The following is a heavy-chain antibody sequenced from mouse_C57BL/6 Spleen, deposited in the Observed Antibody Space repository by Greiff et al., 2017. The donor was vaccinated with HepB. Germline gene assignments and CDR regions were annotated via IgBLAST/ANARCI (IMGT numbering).Heavy chain of an antibody. J-gene: IGHJ4*01. V-gene: IGHV1-69*01. CDR3: ARGDYSNPMDY. CDR1: GYTFTSYW. CDR2: IDPSDSYT. D-gene: IGHD2-5*01. Sequence: QVQLKQPGAELVMPGASVKLSCKASGYTFTSYWMHWVKQRPGQGLEWIGEIDPSDSYTNYNQKFKGKSTLTVDKSSSTAYMQLSSLTSEDSAVYYCARGDYSNPMDYWGQGTSVTVSS.